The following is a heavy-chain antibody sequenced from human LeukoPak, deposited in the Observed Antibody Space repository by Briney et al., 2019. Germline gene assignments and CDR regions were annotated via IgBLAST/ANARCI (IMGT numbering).Heavy chain of an antibody. D-gene: IGHD1-1*01. J-gene: IGHJ4*02. CDR2: INPSGGST. Sequence: ASVKVSCEASGYTFTSYYMHWVRQTRGQGLEWMGIINPSGGSTSYAQKFQGRVTMTRDMSTSTVYMELSSLRSEDTAVYYCARDKRRKGTATLDYWGQGTLVTVSS. CDR1: GYTFTSYY. V-gene: IGHV1-46*01. CDR3: ARDKRRKGTATLDY.